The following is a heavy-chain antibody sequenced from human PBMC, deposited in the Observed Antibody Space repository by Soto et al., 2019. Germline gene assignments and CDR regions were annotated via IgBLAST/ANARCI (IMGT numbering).Heavy chain of an antibody. D-gene: IGHD6-19*01. V-gene: IGHV4-4*02. Sequence: QVQLQESGPGLVKPSGTLSLTCAVSGGSISSSNWWSWVRQPPGKGLEWIGEIYHSGSTNYNPSLKSRVPITVDKSKNQCSLTLSSVTAADTAVYYCARVIAVDGYGWYFDYWGQGTLVTVSS. CDR3: ARVIAVDGYGWYFDY. J-gene: IGHJ4*02. CDR2: IYHSGST. CDR1: GGSISSSNW.